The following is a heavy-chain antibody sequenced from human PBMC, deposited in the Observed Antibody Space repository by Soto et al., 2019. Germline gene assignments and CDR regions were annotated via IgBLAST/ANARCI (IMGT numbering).Heavy chain of an antibody. J-gene: IGHJ5*01. CDR2: IDYSGTT. CDR1: GGSISSSSYH. D-gene: IGHD6-13*01. Sequence: QVQLQESGPGLVKPSETLSLTCTVSGGSISSSSYHWGWIRQPPGKGLEWIGSIDYSGTTFYNASLNSRVTISADTSKNQFSLKLSSVTAADTALYYCARRTNTAGGWFDSWGQGALVNVSS. CDR3: ARRTNTAGGWFDS. V-gene: IGHV4-39*01.